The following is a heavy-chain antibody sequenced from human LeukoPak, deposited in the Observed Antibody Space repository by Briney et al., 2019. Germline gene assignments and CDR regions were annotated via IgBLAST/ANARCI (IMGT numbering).Heavy chain of an antibody. D-gene: IGHD2-2*01. V-gene: IGHV1-2*02. CDR2: INPNSGGT. CDR1: GYTFTGYY. CDR3: AREIIVVVPDAQNYYYMDV. Sequence: ASVKVSCKASGYTFTGYYMHWVRQAPGQGLEWMGWINPNSGGTNYAQKFQGRVTMTWDTSISTAYMELSRLRSDDTAVYYCAREIIVVVPDAQNYYYMDVWGKGATVTVSS. J-gene: IGHJ6*03.